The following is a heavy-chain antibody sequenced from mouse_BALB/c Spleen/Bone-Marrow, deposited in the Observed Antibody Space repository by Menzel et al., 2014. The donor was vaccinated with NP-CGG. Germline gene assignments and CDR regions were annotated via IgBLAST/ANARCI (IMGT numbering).Heavy chain of an antibody. CDR2: IFPGTGTT. CDR1: GYTFTSYW. V-gene: IGHV1S132*01. D-gene: IGHD2-4*01. J-gene: IGHJ2*01. Sequence: VQLQQSGAVLVKPGASVKLSCKTSGYTFTSYWIQWVKQRPGQGLRWIGEIFPGTGTTYYNEKFKDKATLTIDTSSSTAYMQLSSLTSEDSAVYFCARKGISTVIATAYYFDYWGQGSTLTVSS. CDR3: ARKGISTVIATAYYFDY.